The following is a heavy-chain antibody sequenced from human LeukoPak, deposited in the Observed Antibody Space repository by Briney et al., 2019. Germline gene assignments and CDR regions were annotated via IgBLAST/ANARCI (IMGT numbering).Heavy chain of an antibody. CDR2: ISSSSSYI. CDR3: ARARTRAVYYFDY. V-gene: IGHV3-21*01. Sequence: GGSLRLSCAASGFTFSSYSMNWVRQAPGKGLEWVSSISSSSSYIYYADSVKGRFTISRDNAKNSLYLQMNGLRAEDTAVYYCARARTRAVYYFDYWGQGTLVTVSS. CDR1: GFTFSSYS. D-gene: IGHD3/OR15-3a*01. J-gene: IGHJ4*02.